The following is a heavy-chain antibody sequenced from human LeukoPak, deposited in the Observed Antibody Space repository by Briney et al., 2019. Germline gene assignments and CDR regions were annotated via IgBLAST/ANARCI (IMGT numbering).Heavy chain of an antibody. Sequence: SVKVSCKASGGTFSSYAISWVRQAPGQGLEWMGRTIPIFGTANYAQKFQGRVTITTDESTNTAYMELSSLRSEDTALYYCARDKTGHRYVYGDYNPFDSWGQGTLVTVSS. CDR1: GGTFSSYA. CDR3: ARDKTGHRYVYGDYNPFDS. J-gene: IGHJ4*02. V-gene: IGHV1-69*05. D-gene: IGHD4-17*01. CDR2: TIPIFGTA.